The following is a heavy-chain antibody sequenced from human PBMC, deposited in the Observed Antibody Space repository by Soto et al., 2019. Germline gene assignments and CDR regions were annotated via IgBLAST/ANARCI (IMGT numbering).Heavy chain of an antibody. V-gene: IGHV1-18*01. CDR3: ARDLRYYDIWSGGMDV. CDR1: GYTFTSYG. J-gene: IGHJ6*02. D-gene: IGHD3-9*01. CDR2: ISASNGNT. Sequence: QVQLVQSGAEVKKPGASVKVSCKASGYTFTSYGIRWGRQAPGRGLEWMGWISASNGNTNYAQKLQGRVTMTTDTSTSPAYMELRSLRSDDTAVYYCARDLRYYDIWSGGMDVWGQGTTVTVSS.